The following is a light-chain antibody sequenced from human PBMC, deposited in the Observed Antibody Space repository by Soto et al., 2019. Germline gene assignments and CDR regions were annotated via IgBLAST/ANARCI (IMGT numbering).Light chain of an antibody. Sequence: QSALTQPASVSVSPGQSITISCTGTSSDVGGYNYVSWYQQHPGKAPKLMIYDVSNRPSGVSNRFSGSKSGNTASLTISGLQAEDEADYYCSSYTSSSPYVVFGGGTKVTVL. CDR1: SSDVGGYNY. V-gene: IGLV2-14*01. CDR3: SSYTSSSPYVV. CDR2: DVS. J-gene: IGLJ2*01.